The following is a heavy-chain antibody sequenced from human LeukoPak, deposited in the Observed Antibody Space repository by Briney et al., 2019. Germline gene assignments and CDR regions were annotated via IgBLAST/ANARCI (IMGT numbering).Heavy chain of an antibody. CDR1: GGSISSSSYY. V-gene: IGHV4-39*02. J-gene: IGHJ5*02. D-gene: IGHD3-10*01. CDR3: ARDHYYGSGRDWFDP. CDR2: IYYSGST. Sequence: SETLSLTCTVSGGSISSSSYYWGWIRQPPGKGLEWIGSIYYSGSTYYNPSLKSRVTISVDTSKNQFSLKLSSVTAADTAVYYCARDHYYGSGRDWFDPXXXGTLVTVSS.